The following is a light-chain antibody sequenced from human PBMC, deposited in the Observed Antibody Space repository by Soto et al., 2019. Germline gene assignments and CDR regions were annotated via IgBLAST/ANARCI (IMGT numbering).Light chain of an antibody. J-gene: IGKJ1*01. V-gene: IGKV1-39*01. CDR3: QQSYTTLSWT. CDR2: GAS. Sequence: DIQMTQSPSSLSASVGDRVTITCRASQSISTYLNWYQQKRGKAPKLLIYGASSLQGGVPSRFSGSGSGTDFTLTISSLQPEDFATYYCQQSYTTLSWTFGQGTKVEIK. CDR1: QSISTY.